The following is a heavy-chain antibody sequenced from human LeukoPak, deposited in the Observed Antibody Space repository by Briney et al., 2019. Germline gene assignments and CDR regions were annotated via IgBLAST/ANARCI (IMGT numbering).Heavy chain of an antibody. CDR2: ITSSGSTI. CDR1: GFTFSNYE. J-gene: IGHJ4*02. Sequence: PGGSLRLSCAASGFTFSNYEMHWVRQAPGKGLEWVSCITSSGSTIYYADSVKGRFTISRDNAKNSLYLQMNSLRAEDTAVYYCARGRTTVTHSFDYWGQGTLVTVSS. V-gene: IGHV3-48*03. D-gene: IGHD4-17*01. CDR3: ARGRTTVTHSFDY.